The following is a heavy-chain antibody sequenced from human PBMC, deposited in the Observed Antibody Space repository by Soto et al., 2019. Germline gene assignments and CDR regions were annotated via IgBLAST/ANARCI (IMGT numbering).Heavy chain of an antibody. D-gene: IGHD6-19*01. J-gene: IGHJ6*02. Sequence: GASVQVSCKASGYTFTSYGISWVRQAPGQGLEWMGWISAYNGNTNYAQKLQGRVTMTTDTSTSTAYMELRSLRSEDTAVYYCARVTPIAVAGYYYYYGMDVWGQGTTVTVSS. CDR2: ISAYNGNT. CDR1: GYTFTSYG. V-gene: IGHV1-18*01. CDR3: ARVTPIAVAGYYYYYGMDV.